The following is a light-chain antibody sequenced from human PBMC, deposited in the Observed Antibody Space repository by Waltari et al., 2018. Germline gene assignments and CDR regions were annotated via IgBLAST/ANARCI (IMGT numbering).Light chain of an antibody. V-gene: IGKV1-39*01. CDR3: QQSYSTPPGLT. CDR2: AAS. CDR1: QSISSY. Sequence: DIQMTQSPTSLSASVGDRVTITCRASQSISSYLNWYQQKPGKAPKLLIYAASSLQSGVPSRFSGSGSGTDFTRTIRSLQPEDFATYYCQQSYSTPPGLTFGGGTQVEIK. J-gene: IGKJ4*01.